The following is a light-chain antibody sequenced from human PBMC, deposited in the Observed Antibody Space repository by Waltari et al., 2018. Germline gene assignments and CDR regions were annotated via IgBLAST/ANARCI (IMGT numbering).Light chain of an antibody. J-gene: IGLJ2*01. Sequence: SSQLPQDPAVSVALVQPVRLTCQGDTLRPCFVHWSQQKPGHAPILVINYKDNRPSGMPDRFSGSSSGDIASLTITGAQAEDEADYYRNSPDTSGNHFVVFGGGTKLTVL. V-gene: IGLV3-19*01. CDR3: NSPDTSGNHFVV. CDR2: YKD. CDR1: TLRPCF.